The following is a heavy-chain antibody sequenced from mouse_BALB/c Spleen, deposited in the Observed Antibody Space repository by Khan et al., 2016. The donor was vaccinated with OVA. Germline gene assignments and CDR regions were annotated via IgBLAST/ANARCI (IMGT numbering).Heavy chain of an antibody. V-gene: IGHV2-4-1*01. CDR3: ARNSDRYDFSY. CDR2: IWSGGNA. D-gene: IGHD2-14*01. CDR1: GFSLTTYG. J-gene: IGHJ3*01. Sequence: QVQLKESGPGLVQPSQSLSITCTVSGFSLTTYGIHWVRQSPGKGLEWLGVIWSGGNADYNAAFISRLSISKDNSKSQVFFNMNSLQADDTAMYYCARNSDRYDFSYWGQGTLVTVSA.